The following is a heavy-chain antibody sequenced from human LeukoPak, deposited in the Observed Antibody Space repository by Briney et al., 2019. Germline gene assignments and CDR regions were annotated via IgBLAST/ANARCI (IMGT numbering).Heavy chain of an antibody. CDR3: AREDPKQCSGYPLGY. Sequence: PVASVKVSCKASGYTFTGYYMHWVRQAPGQGLEWMGWINPNSGGTNYAQKFQGRVTMTRDTSISTAYMELSRLRSDDTAVYYCAREDPKQCSGYPLGYWGQGTLVTVSS. J-gene: IGHJ4*02. V-gene: IGHV1-2*02. D-gene: IGHD5-12*01. CDR1: GYTFTGYY. CDR2: INPNSGGT.